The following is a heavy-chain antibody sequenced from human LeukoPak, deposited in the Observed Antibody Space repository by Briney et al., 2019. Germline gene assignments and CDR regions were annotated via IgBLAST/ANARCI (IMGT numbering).Heavy chain of an antibody. J-gene: IGHJ4*02. CDR1: GFTLNTYT. V-gene: IGHV3-21*01. D-gene: IGHD6-19*01. CDR3: ARDLAVADIDY. CDR2: ISSSSGYI. Sequence: GGSLRLSCAASGFTLNTYTMNWVRQAPGKGLEWVSAISSSSGYIYYADSVKGRFTISRDNAKNSLYLLMNSLRAEDTAVYYCARDLAVADIDYWGQGTLVTVSS.